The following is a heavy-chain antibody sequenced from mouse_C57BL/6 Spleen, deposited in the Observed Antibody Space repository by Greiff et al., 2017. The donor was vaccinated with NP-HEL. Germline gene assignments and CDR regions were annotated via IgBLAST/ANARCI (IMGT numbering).Heavy chain of an antibody. CDR3: TRFWGYFDS. CDR2: IDPETGGT. V-gene: IGHV1-15*01. Sequence: VQLQQSGAELVRPGASVTLSCKASGYTFTDYEMHWVKQTPVHGLEWIGAIDPETGGTAYYQKFKGKAILTADKSSSTAYMELRSLTSEDSAVYYCTRFWGYFDSWGHGTPLTVSS. J-gene: IGHJ2*01. D-gene: IGHD4-1*01. CDR1: GYTFTDYE.